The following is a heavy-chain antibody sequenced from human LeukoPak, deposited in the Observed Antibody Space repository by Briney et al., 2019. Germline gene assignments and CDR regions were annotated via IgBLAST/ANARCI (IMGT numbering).Heavy chain of an antibody. CDR2: IYYTGST. J-gene: IGHJ3*01. Sequence: SETLSLTCTVSGGSVSSGGYYWVWIRQRPGKGLEWFGYIYYTGSTSYNPSLKSRLTIAVDTSKNQFSLKLSSVTAADTAVYYCARPLNTVHDTFDVWGQGTMVTVSS. D-gene: IGHD4-11*01. CDR3: ARPLNTVHDTFDV. CDR1: GGSVSSGGYY. V-gene: IGHV4-31*03.